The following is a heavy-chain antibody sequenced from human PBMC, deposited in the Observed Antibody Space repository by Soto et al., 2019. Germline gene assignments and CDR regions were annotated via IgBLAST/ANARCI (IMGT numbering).Heavy chain of an antibody. V-gene: IGHV4-59*01. CDR3: ARSGGHDYGGNSFDY. CDR2: IYYSGST. CDR1: GGSISSYY. J-gene: IGHJ4*02. Sequence: QVQPQESGPGLVKPSETLSLTCTVSGGSISSYYWSWIRQPPGKGLEWIGYIYYSGSTNYNPSLKSRVTLSVDTSKHQFSLKLSSVTAADTAVYYCARSGGHDYGGNSFDYWGQGTLVTVSS. D-gene: IGHD4-17*01.